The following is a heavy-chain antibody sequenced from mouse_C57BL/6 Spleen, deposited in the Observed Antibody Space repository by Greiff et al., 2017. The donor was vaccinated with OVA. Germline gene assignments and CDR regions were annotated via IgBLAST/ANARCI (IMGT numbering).Heavy chain of an antibody. CDR2: IHPNSGST. J-gene: IGHJ3*01. Sequence: VQLQQPGAELVKPGASVTLSCKASGYTFTSYWLHWVKQRPGPGLEWIGMIHPNSGSTNYNEKFKSKATLTVDKSSSTAYMQLSSLKSEDSAVYYCAREGTGFAYWGQGTLVTVSA. V-gene: IGHV1-64*01. D-gene: IGHD3-3*01. CDR1: GYTFTSYW. CDR3: AREGTGFAY.